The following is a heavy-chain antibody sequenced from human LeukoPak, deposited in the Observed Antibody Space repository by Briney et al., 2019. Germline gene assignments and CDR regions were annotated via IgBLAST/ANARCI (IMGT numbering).Heavy chain of an antibody. J-gene: IGHJ5*02. CDR3: ARDNPGGSGYYYNWFDP. Sequence: SVKVSCKASGYTFTSYGISWVRQAPGQGLEWMGGIIPIFGTANYAQKFQGRVTITADESTSTAYMELSSLRSEDTAVYYCARDNPGGSGYYYNWFDPWGQGTLVTVSS. D-gene: IGHD3-22*01. V-gene: IGHV1-69*13. CDR1: GYTFTSYG. CDR2: IIPIFGTA.